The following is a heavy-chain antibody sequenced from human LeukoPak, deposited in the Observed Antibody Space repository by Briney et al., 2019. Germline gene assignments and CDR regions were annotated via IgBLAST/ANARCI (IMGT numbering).Heavy chain of an antibody. CDR1: GFTFSSYA. D-gene: IGHD2-15*01. Sequence: PGRSLRLSCAASGFTFSSYAMHWVRQAPGKGLEWVAVISCDRSNKYYADSVKGRFTISRDNSKSTLYLQMNSLGAEDTAVYYCAKPLGGGSCYSLCAFAMWGQGTMVTVSS. V-gene: IGHV3-30*04. J-gene: IGHJ3*02. CDR3: AKPLGGGSCYSLCAFAM. CDR2: ISCDRSNK.